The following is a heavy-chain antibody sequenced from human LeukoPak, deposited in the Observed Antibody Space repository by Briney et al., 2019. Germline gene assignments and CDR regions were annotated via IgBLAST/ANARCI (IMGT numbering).Heavy chain of an antibody. CDR3: ARELGDPGDY. J-gene: IGHJ4*02. D-gene: IGHD2-21*02. CDR1: GLTVGSTS. CDR2: IYSGGGT. Sequence: GGSLRPSCAASGLTVGSTSMSWVRQAPGKGLEWVSAIYSGGGTYYADSVKGRFTISRDNPKNAVYLQMSSLRAEDTAVYYCARELGDPGDYWGQGTLVTVSS. V-gene: IGHV3-53*01.